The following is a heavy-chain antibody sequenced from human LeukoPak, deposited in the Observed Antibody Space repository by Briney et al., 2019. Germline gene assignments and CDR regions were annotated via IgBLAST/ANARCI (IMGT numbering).Heavy chain of an antibody. CDR3: ARSPKYSGSLFDY. CDR1: GFTFSSYS. CDR2: ISSSSSYI. J-gene: IGHJ4*02. V-gene: IGHV3-21*01. D-gene: IGHD1-26*01. Sequence: GGSLRLSRAASGFTFSSYSMNWVRQAPGKGLEWVSSISSSSSYIYYADSVKGRFTISRDNAKNSLYLQMNSLRAEDTAVYYCARSPKYSGSLFDYWGQGTLVTVSS.